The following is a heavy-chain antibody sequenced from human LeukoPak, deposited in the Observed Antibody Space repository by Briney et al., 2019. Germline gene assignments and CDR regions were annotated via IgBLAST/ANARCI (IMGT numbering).Heavy chain of an antibody. J-gene: IGHJ4*02. Sequence: GGSLRLSCAASGFTFSSYEMNWIRQAPGKGLEWVSYISSSGSTIYYADSVKGRFTISRDNAKNSLYLQMNSLRAEDTAVYYCARDRRWVYDYVWGSYRYTGYYFDYWGQGTLVTVSS. CDR1: GFTFSSYE. CDR3: ARDRRWVYDYVWGSYRYTGYYFDY. CDR2: ISSSGSTI. V-gene: IGHV3-48*03. D-gene: IGHD3-16*02.